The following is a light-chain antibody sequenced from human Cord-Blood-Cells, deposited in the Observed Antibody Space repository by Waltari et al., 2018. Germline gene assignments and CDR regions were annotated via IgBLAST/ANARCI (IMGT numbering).Light chain of an antibody. Sequence: SYVLTQPPSVSVAPGKTARITCGGNNNGRKSVHWYQQKPGQAPVLVIYYDSDRTSGIPERFSGSNSGNTATLTISRVEAGDEADYYCQVWDSSSDHRVFGGGTKLTVL. V-gene: IGLV3-21*04. J-gene: IGLJ3*02. CDR2: YDS. CDR1: NNGRKS. CDR3: QVWDSSSDHRV.